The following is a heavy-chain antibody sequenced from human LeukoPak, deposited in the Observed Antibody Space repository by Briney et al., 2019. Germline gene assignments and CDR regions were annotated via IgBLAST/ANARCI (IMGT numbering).Heavy chain of an antibody. Sequence: SETLSLTCTVSGGSISSYYWSGIRQPPGKGLEWIAYIYHSGSTNYKPSLKSRVTISVDTSKNQFSLKVYSVPVADTAVYYCARHLVYGSGTQPYFDYWGQGTLVTVSS. CDR1: GGSISSYY. D-gene: IGHD3-10*01. CDR3: ARHLVYGSGTQPYFDY. J-gene: IGHJ4*02. V-gene: IGHV4-59*08. CDR2: IYHSGST.